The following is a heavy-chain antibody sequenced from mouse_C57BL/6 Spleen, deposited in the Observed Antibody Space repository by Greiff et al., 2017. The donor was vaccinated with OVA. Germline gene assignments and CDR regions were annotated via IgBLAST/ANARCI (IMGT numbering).Heavy chain of an antibody. CDR3: AIGAVEGYFDY. D-gene: IGHD1-1*01. J-gene: IGHJ2*01. V-gene: IGHV1-74*01. CDR2: IHLSDSDT. Sequence: VQLQQPGAELVKPGASVKVSCTASGYTFTSYWMHWVKQRPGQGLEWIGRIHLSDSDTNYNQKFKGKATLTVDKSSSTAYMQLSSLTSEDSAVYYCAIGAVEGYFDYWGQGTTLTVSS. CDR1: GYTFTSYW.